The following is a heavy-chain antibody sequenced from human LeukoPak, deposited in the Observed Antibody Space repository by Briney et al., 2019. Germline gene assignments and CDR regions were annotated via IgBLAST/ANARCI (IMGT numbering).Heavy chain of an antibody. D-gene: IGHD6-13*01. CDR1: GFTFSSYG. J-gene: IGHJ4*02. V-gene: IGHV3-30*19. Sequence: GGSLRLSYAASGFTFSSYGMHWVRQAPGKGLEWVAVISYDGSNKYYADSVKGRFTISRDNSKNTLYLQMNSLRAEDTAVYYCARDFPPYSSSWTFDYWGQGTLVTVSS. CDR2: ISYDGSNK. CDR3: ARDFPPYSSSWTFDY.